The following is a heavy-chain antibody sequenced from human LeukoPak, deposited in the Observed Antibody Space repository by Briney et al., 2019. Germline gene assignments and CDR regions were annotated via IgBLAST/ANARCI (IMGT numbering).Heavy chain of an antibody. CDR3: ATYDSSGYYNY. V-gene: IGHV3-53*01. Sequence: GGSLRLSCAASGFTVSSNDMSWVRQAPGKGLEWVSVIYSGGRTFYADSVKGRFTISRGNSKNTLYLQMNSLRAEDTAVYYCATYDSSGYYNYWGQGTLVTVSS. D-gene: IGHD3-22*01. J-gene: IGHJ4*02. CDR1: GFTVSSND. CDR2: IYSGGRT.